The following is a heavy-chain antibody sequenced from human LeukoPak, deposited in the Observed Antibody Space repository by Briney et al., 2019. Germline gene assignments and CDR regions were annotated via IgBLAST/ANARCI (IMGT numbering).Heavy chain of an antibody. V-gene: IGHV3-66*01. J-gene: IGHJ4*02. CDR3: ARVLQGYCSGTSCAYPLDY. CDR1: GFTVSRNY. Sequence: GGSLRLSCAASGFTVSRNYMSWVRQAPGKGLEWVSVIYSGGETYYADSVKGRYTISRDNFKNTLYLQMNSLRAEDTAVYYCARVLQGYCSGTSCAYPLDYWGQGTLVTVSS. D-gene: IGHD2-15*01. CDR2: IYSGGET.